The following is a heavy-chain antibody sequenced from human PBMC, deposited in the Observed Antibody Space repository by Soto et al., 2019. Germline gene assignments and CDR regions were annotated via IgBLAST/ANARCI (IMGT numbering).Heavy chain of an antibody. J-gene: IGHJ6*02. CDR2: ISAYNGNT. Sequence: QVQLVQSGAEVKKPGASVKVSCKASGYTFTSYGISWVRQAPGQGLEWMGWISAYNGNTNYAQKLQGRVTMTTDTXTXXAYMELRSLRSDDTAVYYCARVESGSHYYYYGMDVWGQGTTVTVSS. CDR3: ARVESGSHYYYYGMDV. D-gene: IGHD1-26*01. V-gene: IGHV1-18*01. CDR1: GYTFTSYG.